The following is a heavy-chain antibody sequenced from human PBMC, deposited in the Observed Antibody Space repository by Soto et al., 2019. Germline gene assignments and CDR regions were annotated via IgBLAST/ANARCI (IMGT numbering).Heavy chain of an antibody. V-gene: IGHV3-30-3*01. J-gene: IGHJ4*02. CDR3: ASERYTYSSGWYYFDY. CDR1: GFTFSSYA. D-gene: IGHD6-19*01. CDR2: ISYDGSNK. Sequence: QVQLVESGGGVVQPGRSLRLSCAASGFTFSSYAMHWVRQAPGKGLEWVAVISYDGSNKYYADSVKGRFTISRDNSKNTLYLQMNSLRAEDTAVYYCASERYTYSSGWYYFDYWGQGTLVTVSS.